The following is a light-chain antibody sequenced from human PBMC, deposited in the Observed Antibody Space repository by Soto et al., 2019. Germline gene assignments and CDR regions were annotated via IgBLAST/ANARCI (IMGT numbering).Light chain of an antibody. CDR3: QQYGSSPTT. V-gene: IGKV3-11*01. Sequence: EIVLAQSPATLSLSPGERATLSCRASQSVSSYLAWYQQKPGQAPRLLIYDASNRATGIPARFSGGGSGTDFPLTISSLEPEDFAVYYCQQYGSSPTTFGQGTRLEIK. CDR2: DAS. J-gene: IGKJ5*01. CDR1: QSVSSY.